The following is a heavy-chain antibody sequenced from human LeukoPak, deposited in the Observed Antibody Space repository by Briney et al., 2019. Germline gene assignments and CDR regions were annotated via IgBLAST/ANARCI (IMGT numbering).Heavy chain of an antibody. CDR3: AHNGVLGYCSSTSCLSWFDP. Sequence: SGPTLVNPTQTLTLTCTFSGFSLSTSGVGVGWIRQPPGKALEWLALIYWNDDKRYSPSLKSRLTITKDTSKNQVVLTMTNMDPVDTATYYCAHNGVLGYCSSTSCLSWFDPWGQGTLVTVYS. V-gene: IGHV2-5*01. CDR1: GFSLSTSGVG. J-gene: IGHJ5*02. CDR2: IYWNDDK. D-gene: IGHD2-2*01.